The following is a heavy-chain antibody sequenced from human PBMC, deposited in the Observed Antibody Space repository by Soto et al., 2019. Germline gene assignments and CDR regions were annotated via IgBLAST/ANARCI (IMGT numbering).Heavy chain of an antibody. Sequence: EAHLVESGGAVVQPGGSLRLSCVASGFIFDDHNMYWVRQASDQDLEWVSLISWDGETTYYADSVKGRFTISRDNSKNSLYLQMNGVTTEDSALYYCASSQGDYWGQGTLVTVAS. J-gene: IGHJ4*02. V-gene: IGHV3-43*01. CDR3: ASSQGDY. CDR2: ISWDGETT. CDR1: GFIFDDHN.